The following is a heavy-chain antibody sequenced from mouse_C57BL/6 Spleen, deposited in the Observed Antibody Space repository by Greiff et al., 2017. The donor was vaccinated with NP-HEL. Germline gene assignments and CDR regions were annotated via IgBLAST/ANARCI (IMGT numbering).Heavy chain of an antibody. V-gene: IGHV1-61*01. CDR3: ARLYDGYLRDY. CDR2: IYPSDSET. J-gene: IGHJ2*01. CDR1: GYTFASYW. D-gene: IGHD2-3*01. Sequence: QVQLQQPGAELVRPGSSVKLSCKASGYTFASYWMDWVKQRPGQGLEWIGNIYPSDSETHYNQKFKDKATLTVDKSSSTAYMQLSSLTSEDSAVYYCARLYDGYLRDYWGQGTTLTVSS.